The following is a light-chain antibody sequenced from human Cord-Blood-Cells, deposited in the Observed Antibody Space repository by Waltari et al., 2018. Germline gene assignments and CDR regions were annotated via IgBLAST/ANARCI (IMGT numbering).Light chain of an antibody. J-gene: IGKJ1*01. V-gene: IGKV1-5*03. CDR1: QSISSW. CDR3: QQYNSYST. Sequence: DIQMTQSPSTLSASVGDRVTITCRASQSISSWLDWYQQKPGKAHKLLIYKASSLESGVPSRFSGSGSGTEFTLTISSLQPDDFATYYCQQYNSYSTFGQGTKVEIK. CDR2: KAS.